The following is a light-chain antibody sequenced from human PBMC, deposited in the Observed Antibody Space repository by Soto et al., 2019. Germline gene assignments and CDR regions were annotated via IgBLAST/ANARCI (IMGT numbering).Light chain of an antibody. V-gene: IGLV1-36*01. J-gene: IGLJ2*01. CDR3: ISYTRKSSLEV. Sequence: QSVLTQPPSVSDAPRQRVTISCSGSSSNIGNNAVNWYQQLPGKAPKLLIYYDDLLPSGVSDRFSGSKSGTSASLAISGLQAEDEADYYCISYTRKSSLEVFGGGTKVTVL. CDR2: YDD. CDR1: SSNIGNNA.